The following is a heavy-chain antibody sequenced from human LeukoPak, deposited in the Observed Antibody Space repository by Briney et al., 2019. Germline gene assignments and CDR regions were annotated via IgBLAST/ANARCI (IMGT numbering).Heavy chain of an antibody. Sequence: SQTLSLTCTVSGGSISSGDYYWSWIRQPPGKGLEWIVYIYYSGSTYYNPSLKSRVTISVDTSKNQFSLKLSSVTAADTAVYYCARVPDDSSGYHDYWGQGTLVTVSS. V-gene: IGHV4-30-4*08. CDR3: ARVPDDSSGYHDY. D-gene: IGHD3-22*01. CDR2: IYYSGST. J-gene: IGHJ4*02. CDR1: GGSISSGDYY.